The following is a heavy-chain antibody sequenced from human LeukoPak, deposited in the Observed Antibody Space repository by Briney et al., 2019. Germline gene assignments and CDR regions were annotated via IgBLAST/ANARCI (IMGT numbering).Heavy chain of an antibody. Sequence: GASVKVSCKASGGTFTSYAISWVRQAPGQGGECMGGIIPIFGTANYAQKFQGRVTITTGESTSTAHTELSSLRSDDTAFYYSASYRRGYSSGGNDYWGQGTLVTVSS. CDR3: ASYRRGYSSGGNDY. D-gene: IGHD5-18*01. CDR1: GGTFTSYA. J-gene: IGHJ4*02. V-gene: IGHV1-69*05. CDR2: IIPIFGTA.